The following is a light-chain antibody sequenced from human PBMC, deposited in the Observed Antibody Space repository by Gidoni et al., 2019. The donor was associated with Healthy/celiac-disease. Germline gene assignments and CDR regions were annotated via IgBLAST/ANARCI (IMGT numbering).Light chain of an antibody. CDR3: QQSSRWTVT. J-gene: IGKJ4*01. Sequence: QSPATLSLSLGLSATLSCSASQSVSSYLAWYQQKPGQAPRLLIYDASNRATGIPARFSGSGSGTDFTLTIRDLGPEECAVYFYQQSSRWTVTFGGGTKVEIK. CDR1: QSVSSY. V-gene: IGKV3-11*01. CDR2: DAS.